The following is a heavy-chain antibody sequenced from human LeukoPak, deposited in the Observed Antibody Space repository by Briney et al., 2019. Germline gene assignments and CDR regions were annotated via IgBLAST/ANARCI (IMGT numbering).Heavy chain of an antibody. D-gene: IGHD6-19*01. J-gene: IGHJ4*02. CDR3: AILPAPSGGWPAAGHHFDY. V-gene: IGHV4-39*01. CDR2: IYYSGST. Sequence: SETLSLTSTLSGGSISSSSYYWGWIREPPGMGLEWIASIYYSGSTYYTPSLKIRVPISVDTSKNLFSLKLISVAAAETAVYYCAILPAPSGGWPAAGHHFDYWGQGTLVTVSS. CDR1: GGSISSSSYY.